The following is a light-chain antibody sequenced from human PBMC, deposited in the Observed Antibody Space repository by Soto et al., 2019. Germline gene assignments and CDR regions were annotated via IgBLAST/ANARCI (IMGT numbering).Light chain of an antibody. CDR2: QDS. Sequence: SYELTQPPSVSVSPGQTASITCSGDKLGDKYACWYQQKPGQSPVLVIYQDSKRPSGIPERFSGSNSGNTATLTISGTQAMDEADYYRQAWDSSKGVFGTGTKLTVL. V-gene: IGLV3-1*01. J-gene: IGLJ1*01. CDR1: KLGDKY. CDR3: QAWDSSKGV.